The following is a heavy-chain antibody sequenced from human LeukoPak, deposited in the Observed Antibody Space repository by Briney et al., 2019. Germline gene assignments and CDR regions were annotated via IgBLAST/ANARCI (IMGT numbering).Heavy chain of an antibody. CDR1: GYTFTSYY. Sequence: ASVKVSCKASGYTFTSYYMHWVRQAPGQGLEWMGIINPSGGSTSYAQKFQGRVTMTRDASTSTVYMELSSLRSEDTAVYYCARGLTMVRGVISPPGYWGQGTLVTVSS. CDR3: ARGLTMVRGVISPPGY. V-gene: IGHV1-46*01. D-gene: IGHD3-10*01. J-gene: IGHJ4*02. CDR2: INPSGGST.